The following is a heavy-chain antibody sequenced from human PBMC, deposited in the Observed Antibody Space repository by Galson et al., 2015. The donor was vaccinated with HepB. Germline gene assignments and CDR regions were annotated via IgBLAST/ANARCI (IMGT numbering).Heavy chain of an antibody. J-gene: IGHJ6*03. CDR2: ISAYNGNT. D-gene: IGHD3-3*01. V-gene: IGHV1-18*01. CDR1: GYTFTSYG. CDR3: ARVNFWSGYYAGGNYYMDV. Sequence: SVKVSCKASGYTFTSYGISWVRQAPGQGLEWMGWISAYNGNTNYAQKLQGRVTVTTDTSTSTAYMELRSLRSDDTAVYYCARVNFWSGYYAGGNYYMDVWGKGTTVTVSS.